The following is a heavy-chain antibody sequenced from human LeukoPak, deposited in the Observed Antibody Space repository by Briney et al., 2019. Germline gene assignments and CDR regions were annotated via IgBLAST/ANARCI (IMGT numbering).Heavy chain of an antibody. CDR2: INQDGSVK. V-gene: IGHV3-7*03. CDR3: AKLTTS. Sequence: GGSLRLSCAAFGFIFDNYYMSWVRQAPGKGLEWVANINQDGSVKYYVDSVKGSFTISTDNAKNSLYLQMNSLRAEDTAVYYCAKLTTSWGQGTLVTVSS. CDR1: GFIFDNYY. J-gene: IGHJ4*02. D-gene: IGHD4-11*01.